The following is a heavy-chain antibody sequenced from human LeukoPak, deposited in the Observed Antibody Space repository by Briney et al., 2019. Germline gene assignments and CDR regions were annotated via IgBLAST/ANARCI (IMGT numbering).Heavy chain of an antibody. CDR1: GYTFTGYY. D-gene: IGHD3-9*01. CDR3: AREGGDYDILTGYYPSLWFDP. J-gene: IGHJ5*02. Sequence: ASVKVSCKASGYTFTGYYMHWVRQAPGQGLEWMGWINPNSGGTNYAQKFQGRVTMTRDTSISTAYMELSRLRSDDTAAYYCAREGGDYDILTGYYPSLWFDPWGQGTLVTVSS. V-gene: IGHV1-2*02. CDR2: INPNSGGT.